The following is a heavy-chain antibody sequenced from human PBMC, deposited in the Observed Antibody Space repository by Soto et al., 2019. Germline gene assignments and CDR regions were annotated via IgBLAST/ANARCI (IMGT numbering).Heavy chain of an antibody. CDR2: IYYSGST. CDR3: ARGLRRNNYFDY. Sequence: KASETLSLTCTVSGASISSDDYYWSWVRQPPGKGLEWIGYIYYSGSTYYNPSLKSRVTISLDTSKNQFSLNLSSVTAADTAVFYCARGLRRNNYFDYWGQGTLVTVSS. CDR1: GASISSDDYY. V-gene: IGHV4-30-4*01. D-gene: IGHD4-17*01. J-gene: IGHJ4*02.